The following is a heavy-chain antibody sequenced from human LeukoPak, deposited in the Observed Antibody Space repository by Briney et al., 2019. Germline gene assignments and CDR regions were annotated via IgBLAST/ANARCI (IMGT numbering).Heavy chain of an antibody. CDR1: GYSISSGYY. V-gene: IGHV4-31*03. D-gene: IGHD6-19*01. Sequence: SETLSLTCTVSGYSISSGYYWGWIRQHPGKGLEWIGFIYYSGSTYYNPSLRSRVTISVDTSKNQFSLKLSSVTAADTAVYYCAREPYSSGWPRATEGYYFDYWGQGTLVTVSS. CDR2: IYYSGST. J-gene: IGHJ4*02. CDR3: AREPYSSGWPRATEGYYFDY.